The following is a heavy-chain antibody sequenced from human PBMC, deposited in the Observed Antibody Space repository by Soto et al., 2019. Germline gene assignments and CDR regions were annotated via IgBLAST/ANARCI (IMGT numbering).Heavy chain of an antibody. V-gene: IGHV1-58*01. CDR2: IVVGSGNT. CDR3: AAGRMLIAAAGINYGMDV. J-gene: IGHJ6*02. D-gene: IGHD6-13*01. Sequence: SVKVSCKASGFTFTSSAVQWVRQASGQRLEWIGWIVVGSGNTNYAQKFQERVTITRDMSTSTAYMELSSLRSEDTAVYYCAAGRMLIAAAGINYGMDVWGQGTTVTVSS. CDR1: GFTFTSSA.